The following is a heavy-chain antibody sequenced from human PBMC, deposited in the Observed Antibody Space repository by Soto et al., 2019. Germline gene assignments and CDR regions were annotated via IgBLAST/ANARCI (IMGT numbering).Heavy chain of an antibody. CDR3: ARGYNEWNS. CDR2: IYYTGST. V-gene: IGHV4-59*01. D-gene: IGHD1-7*01. CDR1: GGSISSYY. Sequence: SETLSLTCSVSGGSISSYYWSWIRQSPGKGLEWIGYIYYTGSTNHNPSLKSRVSISVDTSKNQLCLKLNSVTAADTAVYYCARGYNEWNSWGQGTLVTVSS. J-gene: IGHJ4*02.